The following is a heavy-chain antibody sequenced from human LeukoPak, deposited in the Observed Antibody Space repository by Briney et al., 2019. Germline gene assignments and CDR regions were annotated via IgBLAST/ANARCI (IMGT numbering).Heavy chain of an antibody. V-gene: IGHV4-59*12. CDR1: GGSISSYY. CDR3: AREIGGDFWSGPDNWFDP. Sequence: SETLSLTCTVSGGSISSYYWSWIRQPPGKGLEWIGYIYYSGSTYYNPSLKSRVTISVDTSKNQFSLKLSSVTAADTAVYYCAREIGGDFWSGPDNWFDPWGQGTLVTVSS. J-gene: IGHJ5*02. CDR2: IYYSGST. D-gene: IGHD3-3*01.